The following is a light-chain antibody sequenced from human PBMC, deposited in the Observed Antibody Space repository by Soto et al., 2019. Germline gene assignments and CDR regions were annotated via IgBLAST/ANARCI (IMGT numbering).Light chain of an antibody. V-gene: IGLV2-14*01. CDR2: DVT. CDR3: LSYTSSSTLV. CDR1: SSDVGGYNY. J-gene: IGLJ3*02. Sequence: QSVLTQPASVSGSPGQSITISCTGASSDVGGYNYVSWYQQHPGKAPKLMIYDVTNRPSGISNRFSGSKSGNTASLTISGLQAEDEADYYCLSYTSSSTLVFGGGTKLTVL.